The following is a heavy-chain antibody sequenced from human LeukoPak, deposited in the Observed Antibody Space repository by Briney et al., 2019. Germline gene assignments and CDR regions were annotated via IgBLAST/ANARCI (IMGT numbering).Heavy chain of an antibody. Sequence: SETLSLTCAVSGGSISWVRQPPGKGLEWIGEISHSGSTNYSPSLKSRVTISEDKSKNQFSLKLTSVTAADTAVYHCARFVPYYGMDVWGQGTTVTVSS. V-gene: IGHV4-4*02. CDR1: GGSIS. J-gene: IGHJ6*02. CDR2: ISHSGST. CDR3: ARFVPYYGMDV.